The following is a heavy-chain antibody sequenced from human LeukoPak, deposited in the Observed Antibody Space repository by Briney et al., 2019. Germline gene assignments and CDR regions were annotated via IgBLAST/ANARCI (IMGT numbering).Heavy chain of an antibody. CDR3: AREQDTAMGPYFDY. CDR1: GYTFTSYG. J-gene: IGHJ4*02. V-gene: IGHV1-18*01. D-gene: IGHD5-18*01. Sequence: ASVKVSCKASGYTFTSYGISWVRQAPGQGLEWMGWISAYNGNTNYAQKLQGRVTMTTDESTSTAYMELSSLRSEDTAVYYCAREQDTAMGPYFDYWGQGTLVTVSS. CDR2: ISAYNGNT.